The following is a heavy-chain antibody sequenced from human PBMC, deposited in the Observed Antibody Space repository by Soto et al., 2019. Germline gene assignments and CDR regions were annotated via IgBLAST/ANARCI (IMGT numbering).Heavy chain of an antibody. CDR2: IYPGDSDT. CDR1: GYSFTSYW. Sequence: GESLKISCKGSGYSFTSYWIGWVLQMPGKGLEWLGIIYPGDSDTRYSPSFQGQVTISADKSISTAYLQWSSLKASDTAMYYCARLKAAAGIWAFDIWGQGTMVTVXS. J-gene: IGHJ3*02. CDR3: ARLKAAAGIWAFDI. V-gene: IGHV5-51*01. D-gene: IGHD6-13*01.